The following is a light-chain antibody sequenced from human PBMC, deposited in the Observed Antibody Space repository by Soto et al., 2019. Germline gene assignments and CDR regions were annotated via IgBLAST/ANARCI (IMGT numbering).Light chain of an antibody. V-gene: IGKV3-11*01. Sequence: EIVLTQSPATLSLSPGERATLSCRASQSVSSYLAWYQQKPGQAPRLLIYDASNRATGTPARFSGSGSGTDFTLTISSLEPEDFAVYYCQQRSNWRHTFGGGTKVEIK. CDR3: QQRSNWRHT. CDR1: QSVSSY. CDR2: DAS. J-gene: IGKJ4*01.